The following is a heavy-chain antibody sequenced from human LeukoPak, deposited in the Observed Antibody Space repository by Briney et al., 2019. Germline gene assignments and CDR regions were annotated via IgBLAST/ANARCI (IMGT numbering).Heavy chain of an antibody. D-gene: IGHD3-9*01. Sequence: GGSLRLSCAAAGFTFSSYSMNWVRQAPGKGLEWVSYISSSSSTIYYADSVKGRFTISRDNAKNSLYLQMNSLRAEDTAVYYCARESYYDILTGSSLFDYWGQGTLVTVSS. J-gene: IGHJ4*02. V-gene: IGHV3-48*01. CDR3: ARESYYDILTGSSLFDY. CDR1: GFTFSSYS. CDR2: ISSSSSTI.